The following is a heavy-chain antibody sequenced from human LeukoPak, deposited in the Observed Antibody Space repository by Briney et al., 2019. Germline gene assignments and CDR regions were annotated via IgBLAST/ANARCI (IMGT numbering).Heavy chain of an antibody. CDR3: ARERPVPDFYYGMDV. V-gene: IGHV3-21*01. J-gene: IGHJ6*02. D-gene: IGHD2-2*01. CDR2: ISSSGSGTYI. Sequence: GGSLRLSCAASGFTFGSFSMTWVRQAPGKGLEWVSTISSSGSGTYIYYGDSAKGRFTISRDNAKNSLYLQMNSLRAEDTAVYYCARERPVPDFYYGMDVWGQGTTVTVSS. CDR1: GFTFGSFS.